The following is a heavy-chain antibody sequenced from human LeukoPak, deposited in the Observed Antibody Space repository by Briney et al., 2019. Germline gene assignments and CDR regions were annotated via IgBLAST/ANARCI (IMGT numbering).Heavy chain of an antibody. Sequence: GASVKVSCKASGYTFTDYYMHWVRRAPGQGLEWMGWINPNSGGTNYAQKFQGRVTMTRDTSISTAYMELSGLRSDDTAVYYCASTTYYYDSSGYYPNAFDIWGQGTMVTVSS. J-gene: IGHJ3*02. V-gene: IGHV1-2*02. CDR2: INPNSGGT. CDR1: GYTFTDYY. CDR3: ASTTYYYDSSGYYPNAFDI. D-gene: IGHD3-22*01.